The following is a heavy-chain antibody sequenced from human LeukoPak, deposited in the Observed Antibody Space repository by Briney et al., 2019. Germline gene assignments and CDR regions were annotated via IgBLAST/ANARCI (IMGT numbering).Heavy chain of an antibody. V-gene: IGHV3-21*01. CDR2: ITSSSSYI. J-gene: IGHJ6*02. D-gene: IGHD2-15*01. Sequence: GGSLRLTCAASGFTFSSYTINWVRQAPGKGLEWVSSITSSSSYIYYADSVKGRFTISRDNAKNSLYLQMNSLRAEDTAVYYCARDGGYCSGGSCYYYGMDVWGQGTTVTVSS. CDR1: GFTFSSYT. CDR3: ARDGGYCSGGSCYYYGMDV.